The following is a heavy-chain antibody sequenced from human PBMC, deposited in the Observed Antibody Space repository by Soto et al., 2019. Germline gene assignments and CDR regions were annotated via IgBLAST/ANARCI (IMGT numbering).Heavy chain of an antibody. V-gene: IGHV1-69*01. Sequence: QVQLVQSGAEVKKPGSSVKVSCKASGGIFSSYAISWLRQAPGQGLEWMGAVIPILGQAYYAQNFQDRVTLTADESTRTAYLDLISLRSDDTAVYFCARVCGVGAPPGADYWGQGTLVTVSS. CDR2: VIPILGQA. D-gene: IGHD1-26*01. J-gene: IGHJ4*02. CDR1: GGIFSSYA. CDR3: ARVCGVGAPPGADY.